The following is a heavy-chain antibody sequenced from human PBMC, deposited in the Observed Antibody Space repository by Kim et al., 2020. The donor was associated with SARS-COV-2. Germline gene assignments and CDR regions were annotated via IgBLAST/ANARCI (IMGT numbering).Heavy chain of an antibody. CDR1: GYTFTSYA. CDR2: INAGNGNT. CDR3: ARDLYYDSSGYYLPYNWFDP. D-gene: IGHD3-22*01. J-gene: IGHJ5*02. Sequence: ASVKVSCKASGYTFTSYAMHWVRQAPGQRLEWMGWINAGNGNTKYSQKFQGRVTITRDTSASTAYMELSSLRSEDTAVYYCARDLYYDSSGYYLPYNWFDPWGQGTLVTVSS. V-gene: IGHV1-3*01.